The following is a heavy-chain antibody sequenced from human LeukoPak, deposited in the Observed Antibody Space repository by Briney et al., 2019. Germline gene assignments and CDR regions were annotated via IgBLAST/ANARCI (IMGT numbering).Heavy chain of an antibody. D-gene: IGHD6-13*01. V-gene: IGHV3-23*01. CDR2: ISGNGVST. CDR1: GFTFSTYA. J-gene: IGHJ4*02. Sequence: GGSLRLSCAASGFTFSTYAMSWVRQAPGKGLEWVSTISGNGVSTYYANSVKGRFTISRDNPKNTLWLQMNSLRAEDTALYYCAKPQYDSSWYYFDYWGQGTLVTVSS. CDR3: AKPQYDSSWYYFDY.